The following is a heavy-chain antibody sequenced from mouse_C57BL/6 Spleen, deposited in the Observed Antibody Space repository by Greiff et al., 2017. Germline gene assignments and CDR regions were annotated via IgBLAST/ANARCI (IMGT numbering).Heavy chain of an antibody. Sequence: VKLVESGAELARPGASVKLSCKASGYTFTSYGISWVKQRNGQGLEWIGEIYPRSGNNYYNEKFKGKATLTADKSSSTAYMELRSLTSDDSAVYFYARGDGSSPYWGQGTTRTVSS. J-gene: IGHJ2*01. V-gene: IGHV1-81*01. D-gene: IGHD1-1*01. CDR2: IYPRSGNN. CDR3: ARGDGSSPY. CDR1: GYTFTSYG.